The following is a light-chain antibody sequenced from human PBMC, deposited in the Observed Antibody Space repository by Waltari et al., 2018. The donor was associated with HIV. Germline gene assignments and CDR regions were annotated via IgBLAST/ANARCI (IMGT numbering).Light chain of an antibody. CDR1: SSNIGSDT. CDR2: RNN. Sequence: SVLTQPTSASGTPGQSVTITSSGSSSNIGSDTLNCYQHLPGTAPKLLIYRNNERPSGVPDRFSGSKSCTSASLAISGLQSEDEADYYCAAWDDTLNGPVFGGGTKLTVL. CDR3: AAWDDTLNGPV. J-gene: IGLJ3*02. V-gene: IGLV1-44*01.